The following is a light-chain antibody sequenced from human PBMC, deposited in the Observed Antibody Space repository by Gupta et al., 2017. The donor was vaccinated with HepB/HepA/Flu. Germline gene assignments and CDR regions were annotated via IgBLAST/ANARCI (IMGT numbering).Light chain of an antibody. CDR1: QSLVYSDGNTY. CDR2: KVS. V-gene: IGKV2-30*01. CDR3: VQSTHWPQWT. J-gene: IGKJ1*01. Sequence: DVVLTQSPLSLPVTLGQPASISCRSSQSLVYSDGNTYLNWFKQRPGQAPRRLIYKVSNRDSGVPDRFSGSGSGTYLPLKSSSVEADDVGLYYCVQSTHWPQWTFGQGTKVEVK.